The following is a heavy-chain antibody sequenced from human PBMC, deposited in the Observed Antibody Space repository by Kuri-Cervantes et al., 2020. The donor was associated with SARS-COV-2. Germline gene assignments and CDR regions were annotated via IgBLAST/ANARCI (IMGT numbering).Heavy chain of an antibody. D-gene: IGHD1-26*01. CDR2: ISDDGSNK. CDR3: ARGCAWELLCAFDF. Sequence: GGYLRLSCAVSGFTFSNYAMHWVRQAPGKGLEWVAVISDDGSNKFYADSVKGRFTISRDNSKNTLYLQMNSLRAEDTAVYYCARGCAWELLCAFDFWGQGTLVTVSS. CDR1: GFTFSNYA. J-gene: IGHJ3*01. V-gene: IGHV3-30-3*01.